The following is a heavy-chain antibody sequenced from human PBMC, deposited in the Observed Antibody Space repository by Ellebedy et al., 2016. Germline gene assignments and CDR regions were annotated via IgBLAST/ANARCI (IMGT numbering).Heavy chain of an antibody. D-gene: IGHD4-11*01. J-gene: IGHJ4*02. CDR3: ARDGDYRDYYFDY. CDR2: INPNSGGT. V-gene: IGHV1-2*02. CDR1: GYTFTGYY. Sequence: ASVKVSXKASGYTFTGYYMHWVRQAPGQGLEWMGWINPNSGGTNYAQKFQGRVTMTRDTSISTAYMELSRLRSDDTAVYYCARDGDYRDYYFDYWGQGTLVTVSS.